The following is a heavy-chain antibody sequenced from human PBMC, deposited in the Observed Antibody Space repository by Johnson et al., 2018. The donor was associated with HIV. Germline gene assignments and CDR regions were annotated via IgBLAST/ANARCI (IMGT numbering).Heavy chain of an antibody. CDR3: AREAPQPSDAYDI. J-gene: IGHJ3*02. Sequence: VQLVESGGGLIQPGGSLRLSCAASGFTVSSNYMSWVRQAPGKGLEWVSVIYSGGSTYYADSVKGRFTISRDNDKNSLFMEMNSLTSEDTAVYYCAREAPQPSDAYDIWGQGTMVIVSS. CDR2: IYSGGST. D-gene: IGHD5-18*01. CDR1: GFTVSSNY. V-gene: IGHV3-53*01.